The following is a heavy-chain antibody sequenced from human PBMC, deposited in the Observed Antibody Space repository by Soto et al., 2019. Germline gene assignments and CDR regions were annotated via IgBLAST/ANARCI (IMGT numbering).Heavy chain of an antibody. J-gene: IGHJ4*02. V-gene: IGHV3-30*02. CDR1: GFTFSNYG. CDR3: AKETYYYDSSSYSWPRDFDY. D-gene: IGHD3-22*01. Sequence: PGGSLRLSCAASGFTFSNYGMHWVRQAPGKGLEWVAIIWHDGSNKYYADSVKGRFTISRDNSKNTLYLQMHSLRAEDTAVYYCAKETYYYDSSSYSWPRDFDYWGQGALVTVSS. CDR2: IWHDGSNK.